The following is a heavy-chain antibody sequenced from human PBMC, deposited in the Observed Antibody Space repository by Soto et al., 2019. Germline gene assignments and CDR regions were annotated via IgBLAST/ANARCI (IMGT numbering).Heavy chain of an antibody. Sequence: SLRLSCAASGFSFSSYAMHWVRQAPGKGLEWVAVIWYDGVNKYYADSVKGRFTISRDNSNNTLYVQMNSLRAEDTAVYYCARDSDFGVVTLYGMDVWGQGTTVTVSS. D-gene: IGHD3-3*01. CDR1: GFSFSSYA. J-gene: IGHJ6*02. V-gene: IGHV3-33*01. CDR3: ARDSDFGVVTLYGMDV. CDR2: IWYDGVNK.